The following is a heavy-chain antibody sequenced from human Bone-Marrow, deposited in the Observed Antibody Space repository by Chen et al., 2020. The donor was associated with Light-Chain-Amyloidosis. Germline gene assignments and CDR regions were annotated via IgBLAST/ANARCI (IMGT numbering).Heavy chain of an antibody. D-gene: IGHD6-13*01. Sequence: EVQLVESGGGLLQRGGSLRLSCAAFGFAFSRYAMSWVRKAPGRGLGWVSTIGVSGGSRYYGYSVKGRLTISRDNSKNALFLQMNSLRAEDTAVYYCARDLEGYSEGGEGIFDYWGQGTLVTVSS. CDR1: GFAFSRYA. J-gene: IGHJ4*02. V-gene: IGHV3-23*04. CDR3: ARDLEGYSEGGEGIFDY. CDR2: IGVSGGSR.